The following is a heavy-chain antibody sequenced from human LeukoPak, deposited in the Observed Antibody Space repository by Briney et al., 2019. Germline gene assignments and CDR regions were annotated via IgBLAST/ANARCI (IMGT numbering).Heavy chain of an antibody. CDR2: ISSSSSYI. V-gene: IGHV3-21*01. CDR3: AREAGTGERWYFDL. CDR1: GFTFSSYS. J-gene: IGHJ2*01. Sequence: GGSLRLSCAASGFTFSSYSMNWVRQAPGKGLEWVSSISSSSSYIYYADSVKGRFTISRDNAKNSLYLQMNSLRAEDTAVYYCAREAGTGERWYFDLWGRGTLVTVSS. D-gene: IGHD7-27*01.